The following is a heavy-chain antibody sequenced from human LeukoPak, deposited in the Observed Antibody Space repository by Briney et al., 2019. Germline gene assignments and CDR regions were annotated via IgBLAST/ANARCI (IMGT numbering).Heavy chain of an antibody. CDR2: IIPIFGTA. J-gene: IGHJ4*02. CDR3: ARVVVATIGEVFDY. D-gene: IGHD5-24*01. CDR1: GGTFSSYA. Sequence: SVKVSCKASGGTFSSYAISWVRQAPGQGLEWMGGIIPIFGTANYAQKFQGRVTITADESTSTAYMELSSLRSEDTVVYYCARVVVATIGEVFDYWGQGTLVTVSS. V-gene: IGHV1-69*13.